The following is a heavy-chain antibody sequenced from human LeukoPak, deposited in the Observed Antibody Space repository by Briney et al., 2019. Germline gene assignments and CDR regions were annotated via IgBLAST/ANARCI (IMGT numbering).Heavy chain of an antibody. CDR2: ISGSGGST. CDR3: AKIPGTYYDFWSGYYRDDADYFDY. Sequence: GGSLRLSCAAPGFTFSSYAMSWVRQAPGKGLEWVSAISGSGGSTHYADSVKGRFTISRDNSKNTLYLQMNSLRAEDTAVYYCAKIPGTYYDFWSGYYRDDADYFDYWGQGTLVTVSS. D-gene: IGHD3-3*01. CDR1: GFTFSSYA. J-gene: IGHJ4*02. V-gene: IGHV3-23*01.